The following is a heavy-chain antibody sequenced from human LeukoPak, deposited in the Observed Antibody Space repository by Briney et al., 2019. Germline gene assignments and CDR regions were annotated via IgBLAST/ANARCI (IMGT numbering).Heavy chain of an antibody. CDR1: GGSVNSSF. V-gene: IGHV4-4*07. CDR3: ARLGPAAGTSFDY. Sequence: SETLSLTCTVSGGSVNSSFWAWIRQSVGKGLEWIGRINTSGSIHYNPSLKSRVTLSVDTSKNHLSLQLRSVTAADTAMYYCARLGPAAGTSFDYWGQGTLVTVSS. D-gene: IGHD6-13*01. J-gene: IGHJ4*02. CDR2: INTSGSI.